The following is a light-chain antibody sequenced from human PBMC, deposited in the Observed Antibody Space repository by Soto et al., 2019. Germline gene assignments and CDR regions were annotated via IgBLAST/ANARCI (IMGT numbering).Light chain of an antibody. CDR1: QGIGRW. CDR3: QQANSFPPT. V-gene: IGKV1D-12*01. CDR2: AAS. Sequence: DIQMTQSPSSVSASVGDRVTITCRASQGIGRWLAWYQQKPGNAPMLLIYAASSLQSGVPSRFSGSGSGTDFTLTISSLQPEDFATYHCQQANSFPPTFGGGTKVEIQ. J-gene: IGKJ4*01.